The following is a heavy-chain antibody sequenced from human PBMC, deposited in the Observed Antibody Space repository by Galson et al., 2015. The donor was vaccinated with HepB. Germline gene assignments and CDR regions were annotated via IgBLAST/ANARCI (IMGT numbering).Heavy chain of an antibody. V-gene: IGHV3-23*01. J-gene: IGHJ4*02. CDR2: ISNSGGST. CDR3: AKRRGHESYYGWSFDH. D-gene: IGHD1-26*01. Sequence: SLRLSCAAPGFTFSTFAMSWVRQAPGKGLECVSTISNSGGSTYFADSVRGRFTISRDNSKNTLYLQMNSLRAEDTAVYYCAKRRGHESYYGWSFDHWGQGTLVTVSS. CDR1: GFTFSTFA.